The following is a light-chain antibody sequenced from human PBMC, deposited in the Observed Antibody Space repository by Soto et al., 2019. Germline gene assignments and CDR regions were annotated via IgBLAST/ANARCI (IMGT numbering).Light chain of an antibody. Sequence: EIVLTQSPGTLSLSPGERATLPCRASQSVSSGHLSWYQQRPGQAPRLLIYDASTRSTGIPDRFSGSGSGTDFTLTISTLEPEDFAVYYCLLCGNSRRTFGQGTKVEIK. CDR1: QSVSSGH. CDR3: LLCGNSRRT. J-gene: IGKJ1*01. CDR2: DAS. V-gene: IGKV3-20*01.